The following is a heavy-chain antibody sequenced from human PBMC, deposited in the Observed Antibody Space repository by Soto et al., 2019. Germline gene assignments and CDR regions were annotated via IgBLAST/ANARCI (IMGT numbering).Heavy chain of an antibody. Sequence: SETLSLTCAVYGGSFSGYYWSWIRQPPGKGLEWIGEINHSGSTNYNPSLKSRVTISVDTSKNQFSLKLSSVTAADTAVYYCARGRGRAAGYYYYMDVWGKGTTVTVSS. CDR3: ARGRGRAAGYYYYMDV. D-gene: IGHD6-13*01. V-gene: IGHV4-34*01. CDR2: INHSGST. CDR1: GGSFSGYY. J-gene: IGHJ6*03.